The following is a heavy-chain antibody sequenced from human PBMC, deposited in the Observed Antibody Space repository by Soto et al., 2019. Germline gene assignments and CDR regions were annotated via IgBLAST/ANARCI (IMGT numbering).Heavy chain of an antibody. CDR1: GYTFTRYG. CDR3: ARERGSGRFYYGMDV. D-gene: IGHD3-10*01. Sequence: ASVKVSCKASGYTFTRYGISWVRQAPGQGLEWMGWINPNSGGTNYAQKFQGWVTMTRDTSISTAYMELSRLRSDDTAVYYCARERGSGRFYYGMDVWGQGTTVTVSS. CDR2: INPNSGGT. V-gene: IGHV1-2*04. J-gene: IGHJ6*02.